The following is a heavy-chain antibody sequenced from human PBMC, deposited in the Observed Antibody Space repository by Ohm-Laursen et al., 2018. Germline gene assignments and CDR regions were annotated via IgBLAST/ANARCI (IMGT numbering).Heavy chain of an antibody. V-gene: IGHV4-61*02. Sequence: SDTLSLTCTVSGGSISSSSYYWSWIRQPAGKGLEWIGRIYASGITNYNPSLKSRLTMSVDTSKNSFSLKLDSLTAADTAVYYCARAPGYGYDFDSWGHGTLVSVSS. D-gene: IGHD5-18*01. CDR1: GGSISSSSYY. J-gene: IGHJ4*01. CDR2: IYASGIT. CDR3: ARAPGYGYDFDS.